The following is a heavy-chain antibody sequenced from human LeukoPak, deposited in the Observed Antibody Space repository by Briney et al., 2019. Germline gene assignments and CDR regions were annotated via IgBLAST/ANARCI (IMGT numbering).Heavy chain of an antibody. CDR1: GGSVSSGDYY. D-gene: IGHD3-3*01. CDR3: ARGSRVYYDFWSGYLDWFDP. J-gene: IGHJ5*02. Sequence: SQTLSLTCTVSGGSVSSGDYYWSWIRQPPGKGLEWVGYIYYSGSTYYNPSLKSRVTISVDTSKNQFSLKLSSVTAADMAVYYCARGSRVYYDFWSGYLDWFDPWGQGTLVTVSS. CDR2: IYYSGST. V-gene: IGHV4-30-4*08.